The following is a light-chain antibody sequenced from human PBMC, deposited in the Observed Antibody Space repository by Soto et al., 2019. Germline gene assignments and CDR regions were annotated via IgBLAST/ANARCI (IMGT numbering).Light chain of an antibody. CDR1: RSVSSN. V-gene: IGKV3-15*01. Sequence: EIVMTQSPATLSVSPGERATLSCRASRSVSSNLAWYQQKPGQAPRLLIYGASTRATGIPARFSGSGSGTEFTLSISSLQSEDFAVYYCQQYNNWPPFGQGTKVQIK. CDR2: GAS. J-gene: IGKJ1*01. CDR3: QQYNNWPP.